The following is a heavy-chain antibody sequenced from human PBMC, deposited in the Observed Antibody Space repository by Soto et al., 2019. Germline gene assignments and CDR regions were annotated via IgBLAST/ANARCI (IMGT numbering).Heavy chain of an antibody. CDR3: ARGVDFWSGYYPWVYYFDY. J-gene: IGHJ4*02. Sequence: SETLSLTCTVSGGSISSYYWSWIRQPPGKGLEWIGYIYYSGSTNYNPSLKSRVTISVDTSKNQFSLKLSSVTAADTAVYYCARGVDFWSGYYPWVYYFDYWGQGTLVTV. V-gene: IGHV4-59*01. CDR2: IYYSGST. CDR1: GGSISSYY. D-gene: IGHD3-3*01.